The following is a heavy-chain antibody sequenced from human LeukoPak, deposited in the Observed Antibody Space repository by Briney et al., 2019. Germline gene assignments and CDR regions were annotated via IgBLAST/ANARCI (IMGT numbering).Heavy chain of an antibody. Sequence: WASVKVSCKASGYTFTGYYMHWVRQAPGQGLEWMGWINPNSGGTNYAQKFQGRVTMTRDTSISTAYMELSRLRSDDTAVYYCARDQTTMVRGVIPGCWGQGTLVTVSS. V-gene: IGHV1-2*02. CDR3: ARDQTTMVRGVIPGC. CDR2: INPNSGGT. CDR1: GYTFTGYY. J-gene: IGHJ4*02. D-gene: IGHD3-10*01.